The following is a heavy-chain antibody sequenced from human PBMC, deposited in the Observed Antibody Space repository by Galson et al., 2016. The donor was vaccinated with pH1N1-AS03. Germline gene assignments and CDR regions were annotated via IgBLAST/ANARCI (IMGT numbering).Heavy chain of an antibody. CDR2: IKSDGTST. CDR3: AREYSGFDPNDYYGMDV. V-gene: IGHV3-74*03. D-gene: IGHD5-12*01. Sequence: SLRLSCAVSGFTFTDYWMHWVRQVPGKGPVWVSRIKSDGTSTTYTDSVKGRFTISRDNAKNTLYLQMNSLRVEDTAAYYCAREYSGFDPNDYYGMDVWGQGTTVTVSS. J-gene: IGHJ6*02. CDR1: GFTFTDYW.